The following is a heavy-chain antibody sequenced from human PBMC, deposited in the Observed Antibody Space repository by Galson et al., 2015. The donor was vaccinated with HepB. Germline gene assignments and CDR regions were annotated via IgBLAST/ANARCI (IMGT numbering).Heavy chain of an antibody. Sequence: TLSLTCTVSGVSINSGTYYWSWLRQPAGKGLEYIGRIYGFGSTNYNPSLRHRVTMSLDTSRTQFSLRLSSETAADTAIYYCAGTGQWELRGYDAFDVWDQGTTVTVSS. V-gene: IGHV4-61*02. J-gene: IGHJ3*01. CDR2: IYGFGST. CDR3: AGTGQWELRGYDAFDV. D-gene: IGHD1-26*01. CDR1: GVSINSGTYY.